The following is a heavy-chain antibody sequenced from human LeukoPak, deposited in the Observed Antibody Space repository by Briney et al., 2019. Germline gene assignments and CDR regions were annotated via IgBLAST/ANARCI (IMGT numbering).Heavy chain of an antibody. Sequence: ASVTVSCKASGYTFTNYYMHWVRQAPGQGLEWMGIINPSGGTTNPAQKFQGRVTMTRATSTSTVYMELSSLRSEDTAVYYCAREESRSGVDNWGQGTLVTVSS. CDR3: AREESRSGVDN. D-gene: IGHD6-19*01. CDR2: INPSGGTT. V-gene: IGHV1-46*01. J-gene: IGHJ4*02. CDR1: GYTFTNYY.